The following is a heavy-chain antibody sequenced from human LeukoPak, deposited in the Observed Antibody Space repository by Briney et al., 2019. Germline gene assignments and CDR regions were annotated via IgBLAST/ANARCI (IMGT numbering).Heavy chain of an antibody. CDR3: VGAIAAADSY. CDR1: GFTFSRYW. J-gene: IGHJ4*02. Sequence: GGSLRLSCAASGFTFSRYWMSWVRQAPGKGLEWVANIKQDGSEMHYVDSVKGRFTISRDNAKNSLYLQMNSLRAEDTAEYFCVGAIAAADSYWGQGTLVTVSS. D-gene: IGHD6-13*01. V-gene: IGHV3-7*03. CDR2: IKQDGSEM.